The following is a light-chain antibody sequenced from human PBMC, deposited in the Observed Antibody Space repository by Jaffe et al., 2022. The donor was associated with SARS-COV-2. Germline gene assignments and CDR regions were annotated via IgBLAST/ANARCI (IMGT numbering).Light chain of an antibody. J-gene: IGKJ5*01. Sequence: EIVLTQSPGTLSLSPGERATLSCRASQNIYSYLAWYQQKPGQAPRLLIYDASNRATGIPARFSGSGSGTDFTLTISSLEPEDFAIYYCQQRGSWPQGFGQGTRLEIK. CDR1: QNIYSY. CDR2: DAS. CDR3: QQRGSWPQG. V-gene: IGKV3-11*01.